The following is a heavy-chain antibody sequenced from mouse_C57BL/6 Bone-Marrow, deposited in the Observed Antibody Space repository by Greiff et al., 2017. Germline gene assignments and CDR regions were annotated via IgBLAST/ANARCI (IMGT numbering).Heavy chain of an antibody. D-gene: IGHD2-4*01. Sequence: VQLQESGAELMKPGASVKLSCKATGYTFTGYWIEWVKQRPGHGLEWIGEIDPSDSYTNYNQKFKGKATLTVDTSSSTAYMQLSSLTSEDSAVYYGARRGDYGGFAYWGQGTLVTVSA. CDR2: IDPSDSYT. CDR3: ARRGDYGGFAY. J-gene: IGHJ3*01. CDR1: GYTFTGYW. V-gene: IGHV1-50*01.